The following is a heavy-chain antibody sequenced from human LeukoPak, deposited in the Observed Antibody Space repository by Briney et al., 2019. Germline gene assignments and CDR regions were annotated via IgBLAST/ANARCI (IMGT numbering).Heavy chain of an antibody. Sequence: GGSLRLSCAASGFTFSDYYMSWIRQAPGKGLEWVSSISTSNSYIYYADSVKGRFTISRHNAKKSLYLQMNSLRAEDTAIYYCAKATGTLGNWGQGTLVTVSS. V-gene: IGHV3-11*03. CDR2: ISTSNSYI. J-gene: IGHJ4*02. CDR1: GFTFSDYY. CDR3: AKATGTLGN. D-gene: IGHD1-1*01.